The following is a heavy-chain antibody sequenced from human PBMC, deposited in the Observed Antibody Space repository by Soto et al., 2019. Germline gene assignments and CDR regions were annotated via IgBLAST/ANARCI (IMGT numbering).Heavy chain of an antibody. V-gene: IGHV1-69*01. Sequence: QVQLVQSGAEVKKPGSSVKVSCKASGGTFSSYAISWVRQAPGQGVEWMGGIIPIFGTANYAQKFQGRVTITADESTSTAYMELSSLRAEDTAVYYCNLGQRLNPHDSSGYYYVNPFDYWGRGTLVTVSS. J-gene: IGHJ4*02. CDR3: NLGQRLNPHDSSGYYYVNPFDY. CDR2: IIPIFGTA. CDR1: GGTFSSYA. D-gene: IGHD3-22*01.